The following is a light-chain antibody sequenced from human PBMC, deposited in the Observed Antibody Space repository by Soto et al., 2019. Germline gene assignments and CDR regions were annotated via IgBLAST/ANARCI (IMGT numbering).Light chain of an antibody. CDR2: GAS. J-gene: IGKJ1*01. V-gene: IGKV3-20*01. Sequence: EVVLTQSPGTLSLSPGERATLSCTASQSVRSSYLAWYQQKPGQAPRLLIHGASSRATGIPDRFSGSGSGTDFTLTISSLQPEDFASYYCLQDYGDSWTFGQGTKVEIE. CDR3: LQDYGDSWT. CDR1: QSVRSSY.